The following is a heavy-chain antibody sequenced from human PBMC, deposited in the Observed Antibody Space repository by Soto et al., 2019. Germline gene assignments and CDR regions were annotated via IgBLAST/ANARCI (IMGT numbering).Heavy chain of an antibody. J-gene: IGHJ4*02. Sequence: EVQLVESGGGLVQPGGSLRLSCAASGFTLSDHYMDWVRQAPGKGLEWVGRSRDKANSYTTAYAASVKGRFTISRDDSQNSLYLQMNSLKTEDTAVYYCARGAPPFDYWGQGTLVTVSS. CDR3: ARGAPPFDY. CDR1: GFTLSDHY. CDR2: SRDKANSYTT. V-gene: IGHV3-72*01.